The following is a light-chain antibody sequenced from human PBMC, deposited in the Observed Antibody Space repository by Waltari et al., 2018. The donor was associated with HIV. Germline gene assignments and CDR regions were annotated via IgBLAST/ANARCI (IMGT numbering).Light chain of an antibody. CDR1: QIVSSTY. Sequence: IVLTQSPGTLSLSQGERASLSCRASQIVSSTYIAWYQQKPGQAPRLLIYGASTRTTDIPDRFSGSGSGTDFTLTINRLEPEDFGVYFCQLHSSTITFGQGTRLDIK. CDR2: GAS. CDR3: QLHSSTIT. V-gene: IGKV3-20*01. J-gene: IGKJ5*01.